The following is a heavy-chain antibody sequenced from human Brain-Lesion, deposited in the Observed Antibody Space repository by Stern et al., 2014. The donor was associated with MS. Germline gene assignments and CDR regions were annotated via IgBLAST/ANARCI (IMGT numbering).Heavy chain of an antibody. J-gene: IGHJ6*02. CDR2: INPNTGGP. Sequence: QMQLVQSGAEVKKPGASVKVSCKTSGYIFTGYYIHWVRQAPGQGLEWMAWINPNTGGPKYAQKLQGRVTMSRDTSISTAYVELSSLISDDTAVYYCARDQRGITIFGVVTDYYYLGMDVWGQGTTVTVSS. D-gene: IGHD3-3*01. V-gene: IGHV1-2*02. CDR1: GYIFTGYY. CDR3: ARDQRGITIFGVVTDYYYLGMDV.